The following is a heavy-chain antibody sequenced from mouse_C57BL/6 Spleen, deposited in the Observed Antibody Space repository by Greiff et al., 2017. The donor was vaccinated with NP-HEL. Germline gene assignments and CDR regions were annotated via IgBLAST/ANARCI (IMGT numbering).Heavy chain of an antibody. Sequence: VQLKESGAELVRPGASVKLSCTASGFNIKDDYMHWVKQRPEQGLEWIGWIDPENGDTEYASKFQGKATITADTSSNTAYLQLSSLTSEDTAVYYCTTPDGYYGYWGQGTTLTVSS. CDR2: IDPENGDT. J-gene: IGHJ2*01. D-gene: IGHD2-3*01. CDR1: GFNIKDDY. CDR3: TTPDGYYGY. V-gene: IGHV14-4*01.